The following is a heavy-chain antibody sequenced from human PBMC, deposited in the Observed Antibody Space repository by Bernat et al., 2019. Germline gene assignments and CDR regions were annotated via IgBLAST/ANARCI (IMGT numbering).Heavy chain of an antibody. Sequence: QVTLKESGPALVKPTQTLTLTCTFSGFSLSTSGMRVSWIRQPPGKALEWLARIDWDDDKFYSTSLKTRLTISKDTSKNQVVLTMTNMDPVDTATYYCARVYGSGRYFDYWGQGTLVTVSS. J-gene: IGHJ4*02. CDR1: GFSLSTSGMR. V-gene: IGHV2-70*04. CDR2: IDWDDDK. CDR3: ARVYGSGRYFDY. D-gene: IGHD3-10*01.